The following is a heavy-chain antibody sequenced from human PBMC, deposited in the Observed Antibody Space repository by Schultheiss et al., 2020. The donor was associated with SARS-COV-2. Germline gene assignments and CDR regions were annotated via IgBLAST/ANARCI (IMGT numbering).Heavy chain of an antibody. J-gene: IGHJ4*02. CDR1: GGTFSSYA. CDR2: IIPIFGTA. Sequence: SVKVSCKASGGTFSSYAISWVRQAPGQGLEWMGGIIPIFGTANYAQKFQGRVTITADESTSTAYMELSSLRSEDTAVYYFARTGYYDSSGYPLTYFDYWGQGTLVTVSS. D-gene: IGHD3-22*01. CDR3: ARTGYYDSSGYPLTYFDY. V-gene: IGHV1-69*13.